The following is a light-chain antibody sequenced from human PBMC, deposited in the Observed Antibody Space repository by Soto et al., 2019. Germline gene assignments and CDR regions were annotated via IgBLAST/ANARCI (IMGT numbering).Light chain of an antibody. V-gene: IGKV3-20*01. CDR2: GAS. Sequence: ENVLTQSPGTLSLSPGERATLSCRASQSVSRSYLAWYQQKPGQAPRLLIYGASSRATGIPDRFSGSGSGTDFNLTISRLEPEDFAVYYCQQYGSSFPWTFGQGTKVEIK. CDR1: QSVSRSY. J-gene: IGKJ1*01. CDR3: QQYGSSFPWT.